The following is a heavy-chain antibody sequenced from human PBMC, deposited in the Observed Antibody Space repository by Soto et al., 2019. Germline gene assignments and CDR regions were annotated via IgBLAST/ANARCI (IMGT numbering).Heavy chain of an antibody. D-gene: IGHD2-15*01. CDR1: GYTFTTYG. CDR3: AREYCRGGSCYDPDF. J-gene: IGHJ4*02. V-gene: IGHV1-18*01. Sequence: QVQLVQSGAEVKKPGASVKVSCKASGYTFTTYGISWVRQAPGQGLEWMGWISGYNGDTKYAQELQDRVTMTTDTSTSTAYMEPRSLRSDDTAVYYCAREYCRGGSCYDPDFWGQGAVVTVSS. CDR2: ISGYNGDT.